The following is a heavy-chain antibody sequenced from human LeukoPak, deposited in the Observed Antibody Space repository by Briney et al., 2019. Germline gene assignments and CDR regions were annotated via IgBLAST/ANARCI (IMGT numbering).Heavy chain of an antibody. Sequence: PSETLSLTCTVSGGSISSSSYYWGWIRQPPGKGLGWIGYIYHSGSTYYNPSRKSRVTISVDRSKNQFSLKLSSVTAADTAVYYCASSYYYDSSGYYYDLYYFDYWGQGTLVTVSS. CDR3: ASSYYYDSSGYYYDLYYFDY. CDR2: IYHSGST. V-gene: IGHV4-39*07. J-gene: IGHJ4*02. CDR1: GGSISSSSYY. D-gene: IGHD3-22*01.